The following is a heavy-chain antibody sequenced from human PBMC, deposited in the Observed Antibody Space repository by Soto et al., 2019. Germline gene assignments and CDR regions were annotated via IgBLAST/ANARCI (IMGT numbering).Heavy chain of an antibody. CDR3: ARDHLDNYYGMDV. CDR2: IYYSGST. CDR1: GGSISSYY. Sequence: QVQLQESGPGLVKPSETLSLTCTVSGGSISSYYWSWIRQPPGKGLEWIGYIYYSGSTNYNPSLKRRVTISVDTAKNQFALKLSSVTAADTAGYYCARDHLDNYYGMDVWGQGTTVTV. D-gene: IGHD3-9*01. J-gene: IGHJ6*02. V-gene: IGHV4-59*01.